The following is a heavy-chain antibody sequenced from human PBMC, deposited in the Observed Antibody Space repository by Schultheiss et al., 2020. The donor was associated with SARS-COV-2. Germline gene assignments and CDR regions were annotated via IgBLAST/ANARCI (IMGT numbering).Heavy chain of an antibody. V-gene: IGHV4-39*07. Sequence: SETLSLTCTVSGGSISSSSYYWGWIRQPPGKGLEWIGSIYYSGSTYYNPSLKSRVTISVDTSKNQFSLKLSSVTAADTAVYYCARGSGEWLLSNYYYYGMDVWGQGTTVTVSS. CDR2: IYYSGST. CDR1: GGSISSSSYY. D-gene: IGHD6-19*01. CDR3: ARGSGEWLLSNYYYYGMDV. J-gene: IGHJ6*02.